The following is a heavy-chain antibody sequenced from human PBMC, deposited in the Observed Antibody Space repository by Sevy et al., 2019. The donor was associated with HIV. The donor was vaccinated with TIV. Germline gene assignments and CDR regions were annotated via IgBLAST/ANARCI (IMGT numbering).Heavy chain of an antibody. CDR2: ISYDGSNK. Sequence: GGSLRLSCAASGFTFSSYAMHWVRQAPGKGLEWVAVISYDGSNKYYADSVKGRFTISGDNSKNTLYLQMNSLRAEDTAVYYCAREEGEWLRFNRYYYYGMDVWGQGTTVTVSS. V-gene: IGHV3-30-3*01. J-gene: IGHJ6*02. D-gene: IGHD5-12*01. CDR1: GFTFSSYA. CDR3: AREEGEWLRFNRYYYYGMDV.